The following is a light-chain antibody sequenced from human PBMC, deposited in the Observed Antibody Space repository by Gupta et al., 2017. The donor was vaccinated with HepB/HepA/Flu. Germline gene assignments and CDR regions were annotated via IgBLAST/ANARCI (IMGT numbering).Light chain of an antibody. J-gene: IGKJ3*01. V-gene: IGKV3-20*01. CDR2: GAS. CDR3: QQDGASPLT. CDR1: QSVNNNY. Sequence: IVLTHSPGTLSLSPGERATLSCRASQSVNNNYLAWYQQKPGQAPRLLIYGASSRATGIPDRFSGSGSGTDFTLTISRLEPEDFAVFYCQQDGASPLTFGHGTKVDMK.